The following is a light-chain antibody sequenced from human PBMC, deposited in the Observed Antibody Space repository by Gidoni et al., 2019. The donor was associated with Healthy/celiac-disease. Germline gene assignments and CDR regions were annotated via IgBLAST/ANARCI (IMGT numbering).Light chain of an antibody. CDR1: QSVSSN. V-gene: IGKV3-15*01. CDR2: GAS. Sequence: EIVMTRSPATLSVSPGERATLTCRARQSVSSNLAWYQQKPGQAPRLLIYGASPRATGIPARFSGSGSGTEFTLTIRSLQSEDFAVYYCQQYNNWPRTFGQGTKVEIK. CDR3: QQYNNWPRT. J-gene: IGKJ1*01.